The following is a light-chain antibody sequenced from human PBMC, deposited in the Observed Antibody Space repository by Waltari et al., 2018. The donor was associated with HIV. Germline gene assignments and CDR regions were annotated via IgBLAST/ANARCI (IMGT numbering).Light chain of an antibody. CDR2: GVY. CDR1: TSDIGIFDS. J-gene: IGLJ2*01. Sequence: QSALTQPASVSGSPGQSITISCAGTTSDIGIFDSVSWYQQHPGKAPHLMIFGVYSRPSGVSSRFSGSKSGNTASLTISGLQAEDEANYYCCSYTAIHTLIFGGGTKLTVL. V-gene: IGLV2-14*03. CDR3: CSYTAIHTLI.